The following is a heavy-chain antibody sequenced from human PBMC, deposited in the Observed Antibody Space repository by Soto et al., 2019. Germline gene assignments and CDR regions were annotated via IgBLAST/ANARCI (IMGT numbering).Heavy chain of an antibody. Sequence: SETLSLTCAVSGYSISSGYYWGWIRQPPGKGLEWIGSIHQSGSPYYNPSLKSRLTTSIDMSKKQFSLRLSSVTAADTAVYYCARGAPRGIIHDFDSWGQGSLVTVSS. V-gene: IGHV4-38-2*01. CDR2: IHQSGSP. J-gene: IGHJ4*02. CDR3: ARGAPRGIIHDFDS. D-gene: IGHD3-10*01. CDR1: GYSISSGYY.